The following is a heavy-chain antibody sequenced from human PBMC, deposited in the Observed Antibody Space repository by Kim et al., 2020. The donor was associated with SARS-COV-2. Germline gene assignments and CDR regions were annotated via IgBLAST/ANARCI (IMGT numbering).Heavy chain of an antibody. CDR3: ARGEGIFDY. CDR2: ISYDGSNK. J-gene: IGHJ4*02. CDR1: GFTFSSYA. D-gene: IGHD1-26*01. V-gene: IGHV3-30*04. Sequence: GGSLRLSCAASGFTFSSYAMHWVRQAPGKGLEWVAVISYDGSNKYYADSVKGRFTISRDNSKNTLYLQMNSLRAEDTAVYYCARGEGIFDYWGQGTLVTVSS.